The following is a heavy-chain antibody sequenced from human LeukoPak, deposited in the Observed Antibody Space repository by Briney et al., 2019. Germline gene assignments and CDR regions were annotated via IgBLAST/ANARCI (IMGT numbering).Heavy chain of an antibody. CDR1: GGSVSSGGYY. Sequence: SSETLSLTCTVSGGSVSSGGYYWSWIRQPPGKGLEFIGYIHYSGSTNYNPSLKSRVTISVDTSRNQFSLKVSSVTAADTAVYYCARGPSERYYESSGYYYFDYWGQGTLVTVSS. CDR3: ARGPSERYYESSGYYYFDY. J-gene: IGHJ4*02. V-gene: IGHV4-61*08. CDR2: IHYSGST. D-gene: IGHD3-22*01.